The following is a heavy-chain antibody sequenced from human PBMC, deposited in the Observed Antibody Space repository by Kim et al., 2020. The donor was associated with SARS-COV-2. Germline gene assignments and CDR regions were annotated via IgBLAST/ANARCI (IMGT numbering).Heavy chain of an antibody. Sequence: GGSLRLSCAASGFSFRDYDMHWVRQATGAGLEWVSSIGTLDDTLYSASAKGRFTISKDNDENSLYLLMNSLRAGDTAVYYCARAWGSYRSGNYAGMDVWGQGTTVTVSS. CDR2: IGTLDDT. CDR1: GFSFRDYD. J-gene: IGHJ6*02. CDR3: ARAWGSYRSGNYAGMDV. V-gene: IGHV3-13*01. D-gene: IGHD3-16*02.